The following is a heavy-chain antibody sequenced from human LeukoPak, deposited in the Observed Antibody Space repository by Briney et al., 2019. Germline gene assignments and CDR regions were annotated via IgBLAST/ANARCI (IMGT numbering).Heavy chain of an antibody. J-gene: IGHJ6*03. Sequence: GGSLRLSCAASGLTFSSYAMSWVRQAPGKGLEWVSAISGSGGSTYYADSVKGRFTISRDNSKNALYLQMNSLRTEDTAVYYCAKGEDPYYYYYYMDVWGKGTTVTVSS. D-gene: IGHD1-26*01. CDR2: ISGSGGST. CDR1: GLTFSSYA. CDR3: AKGEDPYYYYYYMDV. V-gene: IGHV3-23*01.